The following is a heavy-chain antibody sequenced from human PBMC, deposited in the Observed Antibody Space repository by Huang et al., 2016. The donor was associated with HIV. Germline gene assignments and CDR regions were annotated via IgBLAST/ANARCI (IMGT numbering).Heavy chain of an antibody. CDR2: IYPGDSDT. D-gene: IGHD6-13*01. Sequence: EVQLVQSGAEVRKPGESLKISCKGSGYSFNTYWVGWVRQMPGKGLGWMVRIYPGDSDTKYSPSFQGQVTISVDKSTSTAYLQWRSLKASDTAIYYCARGGIAAAANNWFDPWGQGTLVTVSS. CDR1: GYSFNTYW. V-gene: IGHV5-51*01. J-gene: IGHJ5*02. CDR3: ARGGIAAAANNWFDP.